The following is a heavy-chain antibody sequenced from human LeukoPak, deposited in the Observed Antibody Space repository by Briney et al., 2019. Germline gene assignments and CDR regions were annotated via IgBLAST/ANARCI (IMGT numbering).Heavy chain of an antibody. J-gene: IGHJ4*02. Sequence: GGSLRLSCAASGFTFSSYSMNWVRQAPGKGLEWVSYISSSSSTIYHADSVKGRFTISRDNAKNSLYLQMNSLRAEDTAVYYCARDVGEASLDYWGQGTLVTVSS. CDR1: GFTFSSYS. V-gene: IGHV3-48*01. CDR3: ARDVGEASLDY. CDR2: ISSSSSTI. D-gene: IGHD3-10*01.